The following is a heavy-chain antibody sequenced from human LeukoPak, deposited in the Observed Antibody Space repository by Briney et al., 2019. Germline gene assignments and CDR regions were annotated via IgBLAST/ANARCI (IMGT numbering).Heavy chain of an antibody. CDR3: ARDSSHSYYSDSSDYFDY. V-gene: IGHV4-59*01. Sequence: PAETLSPTGTVSGGFIHSYCWGWMRQPPGKGLEWIGYIYYSGSTNYNPSLKSRVTISLDTSKNQFSLKLSSVTAADTAVYFCARDSSHSYYSDSSDYFDYWGQGTLVTVSS. CDR1: GGFIHSYC. J-gene: IGHJ4*02. CDR2: IYYSGST. D-gene: IGHD3-22*01.